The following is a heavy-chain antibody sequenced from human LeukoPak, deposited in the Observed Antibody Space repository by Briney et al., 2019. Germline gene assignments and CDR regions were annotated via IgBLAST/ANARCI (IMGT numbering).Heavy chain of an antibody. J-gene: IGHJ4*02. CDR3: ASSAYHDVLPLPSYFDN. CDR2: IKDDGSGK. Sequence: GGSLRLSCAASGFTFSNYWMSWVRQAPGKGLEWVANIKDDGSGKYYVDSLKGRFTISRDNAKKSVYLQMNSLRAEDTAVYYCASSAYHDVLPLPSYFDNWGQGTLVTVSS. D-gene: IGHD3-9*01. V-gene: IGHV3-7*01. CDR1: GFTFSNYW.